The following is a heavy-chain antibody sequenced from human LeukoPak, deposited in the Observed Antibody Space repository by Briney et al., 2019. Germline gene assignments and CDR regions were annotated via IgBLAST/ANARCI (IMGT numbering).Heavy chain of an antibody. D-gene: IGHD1-26*01. CDR2: ISWNSGSI. Sequence: SLRLSCGASGFTFGDYSMHWVREASGEGLEGVSGISWNSGSIGYADSVKGRFTISRDNAKNSLYLQMNSLRAEDTALYYCAKAKGGRFAFDIWGQGTMVTVSS. V-gene: IGHV3-9*01. J-gene: IGHJ3*02. CDR3: AKAKGGRFAFDI. CDR1: GFTFGDYS.